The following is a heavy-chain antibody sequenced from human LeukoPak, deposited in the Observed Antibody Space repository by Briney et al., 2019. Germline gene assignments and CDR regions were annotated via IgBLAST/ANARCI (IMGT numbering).Heavy chain of an antibody. CDR2: IYHSGST. CDR1: GGSISSGGYS. J-gene: IGHJ2*01. Sequence: SQTLSLTCAVSGGSISSGGYSWSWIRQPPGKGLEWIGYIYHSGSTYYNPSLKSRVTISVDRSKNQFSLKLSSVTAADTAVYYCARSHYGDYLYWYFDLWGRGTLVTVSS. D-gene: IGHD4-17*01. V-gene: IGHV4-30-2*01. CDR3: ARSHYGDYLYWYFDL.